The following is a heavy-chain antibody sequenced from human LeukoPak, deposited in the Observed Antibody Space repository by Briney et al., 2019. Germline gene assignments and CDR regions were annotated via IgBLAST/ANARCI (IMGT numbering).Heavy chain of an antibody. D-gene: IGHD1-26*01. Sequence: GGSLRLSCAASGFTFSISAMSWVRQAPGKGLEWVSGISDSGGSTFYADSVKGRFTISRDNSKNILYLQMNSLRAEDTAVYYCAKAGSIKFDYWGQGTLVTVSS. CDR1: GFTFSISA. V-gene: IGHV3-23*01. CDR3: AKAGSIKFDY. J-gene: IGHJ4*02. CDR2: ISDSGGST.